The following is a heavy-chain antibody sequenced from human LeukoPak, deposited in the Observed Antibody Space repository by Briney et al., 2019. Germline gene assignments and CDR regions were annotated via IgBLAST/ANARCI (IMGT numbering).Heavy chain of an antibody. CDR2: ISGSGSST. CDR3: AKGKMYLDAFDI. CDR1: GSTFSSSA. Sequence: GGSLRLSCAASGSTFSSSAMSWVRQAPGKGLEWVSAISGSGSSTHYADSVKGRFTISRDNSKNTLYLQMNSLRADDTAVYYCAKGKMYLDAFDIWGQGTMVTVSS. J-gene: IGHJ3*02. D-gene: IGHD2-2*01. V-gene: IGHV3-23*01.